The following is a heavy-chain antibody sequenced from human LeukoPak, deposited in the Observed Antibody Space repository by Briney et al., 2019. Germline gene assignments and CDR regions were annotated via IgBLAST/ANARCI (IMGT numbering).Heavy chain of an antibody. D-gene: IGHD5-24*01. CDR1: GGTFSSYA. J-gene: IGHJ4*02. Sequence: ASVKVSCKASGGTFSSYAISWVRQAPGQGLEWMGGIIPIFGTANYAQKFQGRVAITADESTSTAYMELSSLRSEDMAVYYCARGPDGYWGSNDYWGQGTLVTVSS. CDR3: ARGPDGYWGSNDY. CDR2: IIPIFGTA. V-gene: IGHV1-69*13.